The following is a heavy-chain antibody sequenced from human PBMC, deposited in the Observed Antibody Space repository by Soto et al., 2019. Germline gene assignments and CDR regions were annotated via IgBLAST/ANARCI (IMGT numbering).Heavy chain of an antibody. J-gene: IGHJ5*02. Sequence: LSITSTVSGGSISSYYCSLIRQPPGKGLAWLGYIYYSGRTNYNPSLKSRVTLTVHTPKNQFHLKMSSVTAADTAVYYCARGLPKYYYGSGSYFPPVWFDPWGQGTLVTVSS. CDR1: GGSISSYY. V-gene: IGHV4-59*01. CDR3: ARGLPKYYYGSGSYFPPVWFDP. CDR2: IYYSGRT. D-gene: IGHD3-10*01.